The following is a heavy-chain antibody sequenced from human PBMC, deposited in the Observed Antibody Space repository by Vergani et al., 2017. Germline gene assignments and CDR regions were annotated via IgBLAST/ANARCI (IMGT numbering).Heavy chain of an antibody. CDR2: ISYDGSNK. CDR3: ARGNSSGWLFDY. V-gene: IGHV3-30-3*01. CDR1: GFTFSSYA. D-gene: IGHD6-19*01. Sequence: QVQLVESGGGVVQPGRSLRLSCAASGFTFSSYAMHWVRKAPGKGLEWVAVISYDGSNKYYADSVQGRFTISRDNSKNTLYLQMNSLRAEDTAVYYCARGNSSGWLFDYWGQGTLVTVYS. J-gene: IGHJ4*02.